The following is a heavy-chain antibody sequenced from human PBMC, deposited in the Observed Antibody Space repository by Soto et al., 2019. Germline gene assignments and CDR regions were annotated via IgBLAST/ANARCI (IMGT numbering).Heavy chain of an antibody. V-gene: IGHV4-59*08. CDR2: IYYSGST. CDR1: GGSISSYY. Sequence: ETLSLTCTVSGGSISSYYWSWIRQPPGKGLEWIGYIYYSGSTNYNPSLKSRVTISVDTSKNQFSLKLSSVTAADTAVYYCARHRTGSGYYYYMDVWGKGTTVTVSS. D-gene: IGHD7-27*01. J-gene: IGHJ6*03. CDR3: ARHRTGSGYYYYMDV.